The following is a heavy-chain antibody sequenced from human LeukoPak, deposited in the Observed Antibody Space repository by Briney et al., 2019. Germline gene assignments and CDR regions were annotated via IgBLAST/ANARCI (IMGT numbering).Heavy chain of an antibody. J-gene: IGHJ3*02. CDR2: ICGSGDKT. CDR3: AKGSGGSCYSTFDI. D-gene: IGHD2-15*01. Sequence: GGSLRLSCAASGFTFSDYAMSWVRQAPGKGLEGVAIICGSGDKTFYADSVKGRFTISRDNSKNTLYMQVNSLRAEDTAIYHCAKGSGGSCYSTFDIWGQGTMVTVSS. V-gene: IGHV3-23*01. CDR1: GFTFSDYA.